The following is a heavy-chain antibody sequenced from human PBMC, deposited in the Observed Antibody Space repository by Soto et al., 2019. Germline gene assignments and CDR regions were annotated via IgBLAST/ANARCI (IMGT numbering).Heavy chain of an antibody. Sequence: QVHLVQSGAEVKKPGSSVKVSCKASGGTFSTYGFAWVRQAPGRGLEWMGGIIPIFIATYYAQKFQDRLTITADEFTSTVYMELTSLTSNDPAVYYCARVEQWLVSWWLDPWGQGTRVTVSS. CDR2: IIPIFIAT. D-gene: IGHD6-19*01. CDR1: GGTFSTYG. J-gene: IGHJ5*02. V-gene: IGHV1-69*01. CDR3: ARVEQWLVSWWLDP.